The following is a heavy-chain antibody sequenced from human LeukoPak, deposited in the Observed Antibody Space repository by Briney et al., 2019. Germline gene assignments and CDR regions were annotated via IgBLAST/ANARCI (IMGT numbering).Heavy chain of an antibody. V-gene: IGHV3-23*01. J-gene: IGHJ5*02. Sequence: PGGSLRLSCAASGFTFKNYAMTWVRQTPGKGLEWVSAISGGGDNTYYADPVKGRFTISRDNSKNTLYLQMNSLRAEDTAVYYCAKDGITMVRGRSNWFDPWGQGTLVTVSS. CDR1: GFTFKNYA. CDR2: ISGGGDNT. D-gene: IGHD3-10*01. CDR3: AKDGITMVRGRSNWFDP.